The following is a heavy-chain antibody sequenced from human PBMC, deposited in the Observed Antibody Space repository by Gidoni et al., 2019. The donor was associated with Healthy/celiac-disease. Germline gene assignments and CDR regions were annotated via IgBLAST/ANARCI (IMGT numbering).Heavy chain of an antibody. CDR1: GYAFTGYY. CDR2: INPTSGGT. CDR3: ARVGSYGMDV. Sequence: QVQLVQSGAEVKKPGASVKVSCKASGYAFTGYYMHWVRQAPGQGLEWMGWINPTSGGTTYAQKFQGWVTMTRDTSISTAYMELSRLRSDDTAVYYCARVGSYGMDVWGQGTTVTVSS. J-gene: IGHJ6*02. D-gene: IGHD1-1*01. V-gene: IGHV1-2*04.